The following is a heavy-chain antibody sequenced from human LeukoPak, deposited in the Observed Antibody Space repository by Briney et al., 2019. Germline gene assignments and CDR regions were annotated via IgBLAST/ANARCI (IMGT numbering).Heavy chain of an antibody. CDR3: ASMYYYDGSGYYPIDY. J-gene: IGHJ4*02. D-gene: IGHD3-22*01. V-gene: IGHV4-4*02. CDR1: GGSISSTNW. Sequence: SGTLSLTCAVPGGSISSTNWWSWVRQPPGKGLEWIGEIYHSGSTNYNPSLKSRVTISVDKPKNQFSLKLSSVTAADTAMYYCASMYYYDGSGYYPIDYWGQGTLVTVSS. CDR2: IYHSGST.